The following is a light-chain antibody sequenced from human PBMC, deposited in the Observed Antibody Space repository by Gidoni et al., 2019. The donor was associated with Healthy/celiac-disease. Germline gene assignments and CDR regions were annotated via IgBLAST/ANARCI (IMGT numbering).Light chain of an antibody. CDR3: QQYKSYPWT. Sequence: DIHMTQSPSTLSATVGDRVTLPCRASQSISTWLAWYKQKTGKAPTSLIYKASSLESGVPSRFSGSGYGTEFTLTISSLQPDDFATYYCQQYKSYPWTFGQGTKVEIK. CDR1: QSISTW. CDR2: KAS. V-gene: IGKV1-5*03. J-gene: IGKJ1*01.